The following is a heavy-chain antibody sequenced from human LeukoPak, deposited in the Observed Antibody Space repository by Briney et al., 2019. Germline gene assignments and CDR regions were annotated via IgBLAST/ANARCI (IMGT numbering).Heavy chain of an antibody. CDR3: ARDHNYAFDN. V-gene: IGHV3-48*01. Sequence: GGSLRLSCAASSFNFIDYSMNWVRQVPGKGLEWIAYIGIDSGNTKYADSVRGRFTISADKTKNSLYLQMNSLRVDDTAVYYCARDHNYAFDNWGQGTLVSVAS. D-gene: IGHD1-1*01. J-gene: IGHJ4*02. CDR1: SFNFIDYS. CDR2: IGIDSGNT.